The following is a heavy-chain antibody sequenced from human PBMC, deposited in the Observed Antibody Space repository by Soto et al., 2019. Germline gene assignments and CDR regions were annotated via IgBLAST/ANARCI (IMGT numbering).Heavy chain of an antibody. Sequence: QVQLVQSGAEVKKPGASVKVSCKASGYTFTSYDINWVRQATGQGLEWMGWMNPNSGNPGYAQKFQGRVTRTRNTSISTAYMELSSLRSEDTAVYYCARGPSPPRCCRGVSCSNNYFVYWGQGTLVTVSS. J-gene: IGHJ4*02. D-gene: IGHD2-15*01. V-gene: IGHV1-8*01. CDR2: MNPNSGNP. CDR3: ARGPSPPRCCRGVSCSNNYFVY. CDR1: GYTFTSYD.